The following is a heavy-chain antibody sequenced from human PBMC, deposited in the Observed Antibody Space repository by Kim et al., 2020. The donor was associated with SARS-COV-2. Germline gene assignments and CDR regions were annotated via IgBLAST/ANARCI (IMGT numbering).Heavy chain of an antibody. CDR3: AGSPVYPGSIAAAGPYYYYGMDV. V-gene: IGHV1-69*13. Sequence: SVKVSCKASGGTFSSYAISWVRQAPGQGLEWMGGIIPIFGTANYAQKFQGRVTITADESTSTAYMELSSLRSEDTAVYYCAGSPVYPGSIAAAGPYYYYGMDVWGQGTTVTVSS. J-gene: IGHJ6*02. CDR2: IIPIFGTA. D-gene: IGHD6-13*01. CDR1: GGTFSSYA.